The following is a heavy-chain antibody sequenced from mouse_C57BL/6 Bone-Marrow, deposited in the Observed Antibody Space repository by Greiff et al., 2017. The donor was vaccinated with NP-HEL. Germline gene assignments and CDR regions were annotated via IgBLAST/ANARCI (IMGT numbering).Heavy chain of an antibody. Sequence: VKLMESGAELVRPGTSVKVSCKASGYAFTNYLIEWVKQRPGQGLEWIGVINPGSGGTNYNEKFKGKATLTADKSSSTAYMQLSSLTSEDSAVYFCARSGRTGFAYWGQGTLVTVSA. V-gene: IGHV1-54*01. CDR2: INPGSGGT. D-gene: IGHD4-1*01. CDR3: ARSGRTGFAY. J-gene: IGHJ3*01. CDR1: GYAFTNYL.